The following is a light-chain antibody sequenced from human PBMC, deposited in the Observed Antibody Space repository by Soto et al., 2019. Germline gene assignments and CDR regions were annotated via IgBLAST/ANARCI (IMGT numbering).Light chain of an antibody. V-gene: IGKV1-9*01. CDR1: QGIITY. J-gene: IGKJ4*01. Sequence: IQLTQSPSSLSASVGDSVTITCRASQGIITYLYCYQQKPGKAPNLLIYGSSTLQSGVPLRFSGSGSGTDFTLTINSLQAEDFATYYCQQTRSSPSTFGGGTKVDIK. CDR3: QQTRSSPST. CDR2: GSS.